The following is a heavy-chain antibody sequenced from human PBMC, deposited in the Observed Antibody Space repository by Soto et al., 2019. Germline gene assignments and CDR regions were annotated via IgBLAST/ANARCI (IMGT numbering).Heavy chain of an antibody. J-gene: IGHJ4*01. D-gene: IGHD5-12*01. V-gene: IGHV2-5*02. CDR1: GFSLRTSGVG. Sequence: QITLKASGPTVVKPTQTLTLTCTFSGFSLRTSGVGVGWIRQPPGKALEWLALIYWDDDKRYSPSLKSRLTITKDTSRNKVVITMTSMEPVDTATYYCAHGRRYYTGYDSTILFDYWGLGTLVTVSS. CDR2: IYWDDDK. CDR3: AHGRRYYTGYDSTILFDY.